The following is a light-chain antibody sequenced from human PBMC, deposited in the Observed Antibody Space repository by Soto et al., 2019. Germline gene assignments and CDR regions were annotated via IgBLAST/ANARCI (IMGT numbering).Light chain of an antibody. Sequence: QPVLTQPPSVSGAPGQRVTISCTGSSSNIGADYDVHWYQQLPGTAPKLLIYGNSNRPSGVPDRFSGSKSGTSASLAITGLQAEDEADYYCPSYDSSLSAVVFGGGTKVTVL. CDR1: SSNIGADYD. J-gene: IGLJ3*02. CDR2: GNS. CDR3: PSYDSSLSAVV. V-gene: IGLV1-40*01.